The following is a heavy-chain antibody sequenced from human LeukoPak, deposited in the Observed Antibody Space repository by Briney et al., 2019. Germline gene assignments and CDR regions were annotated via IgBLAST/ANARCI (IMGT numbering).Heavy chain of an antibody. V-gene: IGHV4-38-2*02. Sequence: PSETLSLTCSGSNYSISNSLYWCWLRQPPGKGLELIGSIYRSGSTFYNPSLKSRVTISLDTSKNQFSLKLSSVTAADTAVYFCARGTYRYYMDVWGKGTTVTVSS. D-gene: IGHD1-14*01. CDR2: IYRSGST. CDR3: ARGTYRYYMDV. J-gene: IGHJ6*03. CDR1: NYSISNSLY.